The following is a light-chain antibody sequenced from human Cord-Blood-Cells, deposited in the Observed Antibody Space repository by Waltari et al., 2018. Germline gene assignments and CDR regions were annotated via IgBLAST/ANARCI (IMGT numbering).Light chain of an antibody. CDR1: SRDVGSYNL. CDR3: CSYAGSSTVV. J-gene: IGLJ2*01. Sequence: QSALTHPASGSGAPGQPITISCPGTSRDVGSYNLLSWHQQHTGTAPTLMISEGSKRPSGVYHRFSGSKSGNTASLTISGLPAEDEADYYCCSYAGSSTVVFGGGTKLTVL. V-gene: IGLV2-23*01. CDR2: EGS.